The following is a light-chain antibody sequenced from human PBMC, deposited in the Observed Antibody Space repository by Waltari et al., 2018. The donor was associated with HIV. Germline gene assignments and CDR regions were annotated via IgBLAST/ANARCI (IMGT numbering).Light chain of an antibody. CDR3: QQYKYWPET. CDR2: DAS. V-gene: IGKV3D-15*01. CDR1: QNITDK. J-gene: IGKJ1*01. Sequence: VVLTQAPSTLSVSLGEGASLFRRASQNITDKLGWYQQKARQAPRLLIYDASRRATAIPDRFRGSGSGTEFNLTISRLVFEDVAVYVCQQYKYWPETFGEGTKVEIK.